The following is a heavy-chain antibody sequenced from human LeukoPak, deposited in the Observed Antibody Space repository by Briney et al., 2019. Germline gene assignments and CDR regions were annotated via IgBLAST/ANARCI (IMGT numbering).Heavy chain of an antibody. D-gene: IGHD3-10*01. Sequence: PGGSLRLSCEAPGFTFRNYYISWFRQAPGKGLEWVSWISADGNIIRYADSVKGRFTISRDNAKNSLYLQMNSLRGEDTAVYYCARERYSYGSGYYFDYWGQGTLVTVSS. V-gene: IGHV3-11*04. J-gene: IGHJ4*02. CDR3: ARERYSYGSGYYFDY. CDR1: GFTFRNYY. CDR2: ISADGNII.